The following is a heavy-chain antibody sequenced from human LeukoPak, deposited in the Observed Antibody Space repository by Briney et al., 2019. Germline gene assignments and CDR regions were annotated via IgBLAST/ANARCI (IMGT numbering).Heavy chain of an antibody. Sequence: ASVKVSCKASGYTFTGYYMHWVRQAPGQGLEWMGWINPNSGGTNYAQKFQGRVTMTRDTSISTAYMEPSRLRSDDTAVYYCARSEIVVVPAAIWEHWFDPWGQGTLVTVSS. V-gene: IGHV1-2*02. D-gene: IGHD2-2*01. CDR1: GYTFTGYY. J-gene: IGHJ5*02. CDR2: INPNSGGT. CDR3: ARSEIVVVPAAIWEHWFDP.